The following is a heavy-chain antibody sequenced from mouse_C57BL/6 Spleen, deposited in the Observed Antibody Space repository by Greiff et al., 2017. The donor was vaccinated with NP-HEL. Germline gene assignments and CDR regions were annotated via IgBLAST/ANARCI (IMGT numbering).Heavy chain of an antibody. CDR2: IDPSDSET. J-gene: IGHJ1*03. Sequence: VQLQQPGAELVRPGSSVKLSCKASGYTFTSYWMHWVKQRPIQGLEWIGNIDPSDSETHYNQKFKDKATLTVDKSSSTAYMQLSSLTSEDSAVYYWARGGYGSSYGYFDVWGTGTTVTVSS. CDR1: GYTFTSYW. V-gene: IGHV1-52*01. CDR3: ARGGYGSSYGYFDV. D-gene: IGHD1-1*01.